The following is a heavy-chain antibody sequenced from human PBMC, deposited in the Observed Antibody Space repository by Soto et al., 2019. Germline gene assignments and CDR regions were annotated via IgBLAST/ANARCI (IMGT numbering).Heavy chain of an antibody. D-gene: IGHD3-16*01. V-gene: IGHV3-30-3*01. CDR3: ARGVSLLGD. CDR2: ISYDGSNK. Sequence: QVQLVESRGGVVQPGRSLRLSCAASGFTFSSYAMHWVRQAPGKGLEWVAVISYDGSNKYYADSVKGRFTISRDNSKNTLYLQMNSLRAEDTAVYYCARGVSLLGDWGQGTLVTVSS. CDR1: GFTFSSYA. J-gene: IGHJ4*02.